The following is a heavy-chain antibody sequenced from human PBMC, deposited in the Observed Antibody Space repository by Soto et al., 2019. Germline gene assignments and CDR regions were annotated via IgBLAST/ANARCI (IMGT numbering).Heavy chain of an antibody. Sequence: ESGGGVVQPGRSLRLSCAASGFTFSSYAMHWVRQAPGKGLEWVAVISYDGSNKYYADSVKGRFTISRDNSKNTLYLQMNSLRAEDTAVYYCARDQSRQIWFGESTFDYWGQGTLVTVSS. CDR2: ISYDGSNK. CDR3: ARDQSRQIWFGESTFDY. CDR1: GFTFSSYA. V-gene: IGHV3-30-3*01. D-gene: IGHD3-10*01. J-gene: IGHJ4*02.